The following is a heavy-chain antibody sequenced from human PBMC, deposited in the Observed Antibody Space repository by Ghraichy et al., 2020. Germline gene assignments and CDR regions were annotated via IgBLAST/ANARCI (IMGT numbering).Heavy chain of an antibody. Sequence: SQTLSLTCAVYGGSFSGYYWSWIRQPPGKGLEWIGEINHSGSTNYNPSLKSRVTISVDTSKNQFSLKLSSVTAADTAVYYCARGEVVPAFDPWGQGTLVIVSS. D-gene: IGHD2-2*01. V-gene: IGHV4-34*01. J-gene: IGHJ5*02. CDR1: GGSFSGYY. CDR3: ARGEVVPAFDP. CDR2: INHSGST.